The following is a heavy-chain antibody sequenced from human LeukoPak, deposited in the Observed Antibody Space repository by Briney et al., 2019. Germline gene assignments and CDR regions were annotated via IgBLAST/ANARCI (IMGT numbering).Heavy chain of an antibody. Sequence: ASVKVSCKASGYTFTSYGISWVRQAPGQGLEWMGWVSAYNGNTNYAQKLQGRVTMTTDTSTSTAYMELRSLRSDDTAVYYCARPLFSGFGESYYFDYWGQGTLVTVSS. J-gene: IGHJ4*02. CDR1: GYTFTSYG. CDR3: ARPLFSGFGESYYFDY. V-gene: IGHV1-18*01. CDR2: VSAYNGNT. D-gene: IGHD3-10*01.